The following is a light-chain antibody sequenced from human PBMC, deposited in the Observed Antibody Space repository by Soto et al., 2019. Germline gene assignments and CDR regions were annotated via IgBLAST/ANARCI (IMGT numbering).Light chain of an antibody. CDR3: AAWDDSLSAVI. Sequence: QSVLTQPPSASGTPGQRVTISCSGSSSNIGTNYVYWYQQFPATAPKLLIYTNDQRPSGVPDRFSGSKSGTSASLAISGVRSEDEADYYCAAWDDSLSAVIFGGGTKLTVL. CDR2: TND. V-gene: IGLV1-47*02. J-gene: IGLJ2*01. CDR1: SSNIGTNY.